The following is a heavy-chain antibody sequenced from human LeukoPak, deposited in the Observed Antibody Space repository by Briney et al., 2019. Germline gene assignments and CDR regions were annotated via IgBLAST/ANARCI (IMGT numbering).Heavy chain of an antibody. CDR3: ARGGNSFDY. D-gene: IGHD2-15*01. J-gene: IGHJ4*02. CDR2: IYTSGST. Sequence: PSETLSLTCTVSGGSISRYYWTWIRQPPGKGLEWIGYIYTSGSTNYNPSLKSRVTISVDTSKNQFSLKLSSVTAADTAVYYCARGGNSFDYWGQGTLVTVSS. V-gene: IGHV4-4*09. CDR1: GGSISRYY.